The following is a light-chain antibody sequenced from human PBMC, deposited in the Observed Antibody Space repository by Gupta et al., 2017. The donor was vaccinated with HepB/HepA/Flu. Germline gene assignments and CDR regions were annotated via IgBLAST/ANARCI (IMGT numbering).Light chain of an antibody. CDR1: SSNIGTNT. V-gene: IGLV1-44*01. Sequence: QAILTQPPSASAAPGPRVTVSCSGTSSNIGTNTVTWYQQAPGAPPKLLIVTTDQRPSGVPDRFAGSKSGTSASRDISGLLAEDEAADFWAEWDDGRSGVVFGGGTKLAVL. J-gene: IGLJ2*01. CDR2: TTD. CDR3: AEWDDGRSGVV.